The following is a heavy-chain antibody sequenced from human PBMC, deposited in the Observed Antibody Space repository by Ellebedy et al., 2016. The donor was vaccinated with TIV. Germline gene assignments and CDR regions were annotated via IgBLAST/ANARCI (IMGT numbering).Heavy chain of an antibody. V-gene: IGHV3-23*01. CDR2: ISGSGGNT. CDR3: AKCFRTTGECKFDF. J-gene: IGHJ4*02. D-gene: IGHD1-14*01. Sequence: PGGSLRLSCAASGFTFSSFAMSWVRQAPGKGPDWISGISGSGGNTYYADSVKGRFIISRDNSQNTLYLQMNSLGAEDTAVYFCAKCFRTTGECKFDFWGQGTLVTVSS. CDR1: GFTFSSFA.